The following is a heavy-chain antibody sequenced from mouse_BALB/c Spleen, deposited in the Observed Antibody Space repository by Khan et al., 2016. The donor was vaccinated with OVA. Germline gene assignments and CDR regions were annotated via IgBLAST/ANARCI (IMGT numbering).Heavy chain of an antibody. CDR1: GYTFTSYT. Sequence: VQLQESGAELARPGASVKMSCKASGYTFTSYTMHWVQQRPGQGLEWIGYMTPSTGYTNYNQKFRDQATLTAATSSSAAYMQLSSLTAWDSAVYCCARVGPDHANYGAWFAYWGQGTLVTVSA. D-gene: IGHD4-1*01. V-gene: IGHV1-4*01. CDR2: MTPSTGYT. J-gene: IGHJ3*01. CDR3: ARVGPDHANYGAWFAY.